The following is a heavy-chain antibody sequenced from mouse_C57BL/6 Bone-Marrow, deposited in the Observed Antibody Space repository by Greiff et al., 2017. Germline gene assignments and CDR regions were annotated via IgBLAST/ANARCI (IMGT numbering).Heavy chain of an antibody. J-gene: IGHJ4*01. CDR2: ISSGSSTI. V-gene: IGHV5-17*01. D-gene: IGHD1-1*01. Sequence: EVNVVESGGGLVKPGGSLKLSCAASGFTFSDYGMHWVRQAPEKGLEWVAYISSGSSTIYYADTVKGRFTISRDNAKNTLFLQMTSLRSEDTAMYYCARRYYGSSSYYYAMDYWGQGTSVTVSS. CDR1: GFTFSDYG. CDR3: ARRYYGSSSYYYAMDY.